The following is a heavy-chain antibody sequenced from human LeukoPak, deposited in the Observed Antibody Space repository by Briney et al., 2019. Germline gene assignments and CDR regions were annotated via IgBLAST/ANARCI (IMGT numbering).Heavy chain of an antibody. J-gene: IGHJ6*03. CDR3: AKGSGDGYNSPLYYYYYYMDV. CDR2: ISSSGSTI. D-gene: IGHD5-24*01. Sequence: GGALTLSCAASGFTFSDYYMSWIRPAPGRGLEGVSYISSSGSTIYYADSVKGRFTISRENSKNTLYLQMDSLRAEDTAVYYCAKGSGDGYNSPLYYYYYYMDVWGKGTTVAVSS. CDR1: GFTFSDYY. V-gene: IGHV3-11*01.